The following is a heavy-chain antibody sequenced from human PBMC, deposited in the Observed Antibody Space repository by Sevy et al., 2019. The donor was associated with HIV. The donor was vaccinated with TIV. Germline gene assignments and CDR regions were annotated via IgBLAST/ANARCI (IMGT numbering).Heavy chain of an antibody. V-gene: IGHV3-7*01. J-gene: IGHJ4*02. D-gene: IGHD2-15*01. Sequence: GGSLRLSCAASGFTFSSYWMSWVRQAPGKGLEWVANIKQDGSEKYYVDSVKGRFTISRDNAKNSLYLQMNSLRAEDTAVYYGARERAGDGYCRGGSCYSIGVYWGQGTLVTVSS. CDR3: ARERAGDGYCRGGSCYSIGVY. CDR1: GFTFSSYW. CDR2: IKQDGSEK.